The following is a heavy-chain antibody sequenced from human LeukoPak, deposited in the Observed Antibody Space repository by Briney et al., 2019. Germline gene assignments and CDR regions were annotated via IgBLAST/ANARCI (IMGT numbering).Heavy chain of an antibody. Sequence: SQTLSPTCAISGDSVSSNSAAWNWIRQSPSRGLEWLGRTYYRSKWYNEYAVSVKSRIIINPDTSKNQFSLQLNSVTPEDTAVYYCARSRVVVVAATILFFCDYWGQGTLVTVSS. CDR3: ARSRVVVVAATILFFCDY. CDR2: TYYRSKWYN. V-gene: IGHV6-1*01. D-gene: IGHD2-15*01. J-gene: IGHJ4*02. CDR1: GDSVSSNSAA.